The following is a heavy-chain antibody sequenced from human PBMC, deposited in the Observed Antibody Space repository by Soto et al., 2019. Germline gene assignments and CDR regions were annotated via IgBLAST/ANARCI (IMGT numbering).Heavy chain of an antibody. D-gene: IGHD6-19*01. V-gene: IGHV1-46*03. CDR3: ARVAVAGGFDY. CDR1: GYTFTNYY. J-gene: IGHJ4*02. Sequence: ASVKVSCKASGYTFTNYYMHWVRQAPGQGLEWKGIINPSGGSTRYGQKFRGRVTMTRDTSTSTVYMELSSLRSEDTAVYYCARVAVAGGFDYWGQGTLVTVSS. CDR2: INPSGGST.